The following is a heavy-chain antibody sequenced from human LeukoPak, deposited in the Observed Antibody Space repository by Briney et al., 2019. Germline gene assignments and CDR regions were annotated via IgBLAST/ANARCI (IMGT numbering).Heavy chain of an antibody. CDR2: IYYSGST. J-gene: IGHJ3*02. V-gene: IGHV4-59*12. D-gene: IGHD3-10*01. CDR3: AREKRIHIITDISAFDI. Sequence: SETLSLTCTVSGGSISSYYWSWIRQPPGKGLEWIGYIYYSGSTNYNPSLKSRVTISVDTSKNQFSLKLSSVTAADTAVYYCAREKRIHIITDISAFDIWGQGTMVTVSS. CDR1: GGSISSYY.